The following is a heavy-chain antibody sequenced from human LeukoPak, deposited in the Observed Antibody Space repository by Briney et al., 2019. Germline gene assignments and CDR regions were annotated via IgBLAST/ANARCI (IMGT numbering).Heavy chain of an antibody. V-gene: IGHV3-30*01. Sequence: GGSLRLSCAASGFTFSSYTVHWVRQAPGKGLDWVAVMSNDGSNKYYADSVKGRFTISRDNSKNTLYLQMNSLRAEDTAVYYCASPSRGGWSRPQDYWGQGTLVTVSS. CDR1: GFTFSSYT. J-gene: IGHJ4*02. D-gene: IGHD2-15*01. CDR3: ASPSRGGWSRPQDY. CDR2: MSNDGSNK.